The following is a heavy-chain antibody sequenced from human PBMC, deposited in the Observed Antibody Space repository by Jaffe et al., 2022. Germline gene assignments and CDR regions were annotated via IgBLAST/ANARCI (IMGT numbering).Heavy chain of an antibody. D-gene: IGHD2-21*01. J-gene: IGHJ4*02. CDR1: GFTFTIYG. CDR2: ISASGDST. V-gene: IGHV3-23*01. Sequence: EVQLLESGGGLVQPGGSLRLSCAASGFTFTIYGMTWVRQAPGKGLEWVSDISASGDSTSYADSVKGRFTISRDNSRNTVSLQMNSLRAEDTAMYYCAKPRRYCGGCYTDFNYWGLGTLVSVSS. CDR3: AKPRRYCGGCYTDFNY.